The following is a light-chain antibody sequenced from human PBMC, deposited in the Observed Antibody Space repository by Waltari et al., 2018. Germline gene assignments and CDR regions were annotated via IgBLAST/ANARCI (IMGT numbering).Light chain of an antibody. CDR3: QTWDTDIVV. V-gene: IGLV4-69*01. Sequence: QLVVTQSPSASASLGASVKLTCTLSRGHGSYAIAWNQQQPEKGPRFLLRVNSDGSHNKGDGIPGRFSGSSSGAERYLIISGLQSEDEADYYCQTWDTDIVVFGGGTKLTV. J-gene: IGLJ2*01. CDR2: VNSDGSH. CDR1: RGHGSYA.